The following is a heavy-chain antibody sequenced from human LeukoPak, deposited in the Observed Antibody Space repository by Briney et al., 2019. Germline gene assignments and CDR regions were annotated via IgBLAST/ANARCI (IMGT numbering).Heavy chain of an antibody. Sequence: GGSLRLSCAASGFTFSDYYMSWIRQAPGKGLEWVSNISSSGSTTHYADSVKGRFTISRDNAKNSLYLQMNSLRAEDTAVYYCARDGSIAAHPRSTWFDPWGQGTLVTVSS. CDR1: GFTFSDYY. V-gene: IGHV3-11*04. J-gene: IGHJ5*02. D-gene: IGHD6-6*01. CDR2: ISSSGSTT. CDR3: ARDGSIAAHPRSTWFDP.